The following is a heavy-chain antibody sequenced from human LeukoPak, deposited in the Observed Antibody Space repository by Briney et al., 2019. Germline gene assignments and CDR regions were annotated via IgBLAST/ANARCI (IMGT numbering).Heavy chain of an antibody. CDR2: ISSSSSYI. D-gene: IGHD3-22*01. CDR1: GFTFSSYS. Sequence: GGSLRLSCAASGFTFSSYSMNWVRQAPGKGLEWVSSISSSSSYIYYADSVKGRFTISRDNAKNSLYLQMNSLRAEDTAVYYCARGEEGSYYYDSSGYYLRWGQGTLDTVSS. CDR3: ARGEEGSYYYDSSGYYLR. V-gene: IGHV3-21*01. J-gene: IGHJ4*02.